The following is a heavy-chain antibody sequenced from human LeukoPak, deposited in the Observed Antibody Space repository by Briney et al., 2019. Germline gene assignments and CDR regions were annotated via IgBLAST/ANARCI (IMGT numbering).Heavy chain of an antibody. V-gene: IGHV4-61*02. Sequence: SGTLSLTCTVSGGSISSGSYYWSWIRQPAGKGLEWIGRIYTSGSTNYNPSLKSRVTISVDTSKNQFSLKLSSVTAADTAVHYCARGPTSYYYYYMDVWGKGTTVTVSS. D-gene: IGHD1/OR15-1a*01. CDR3: ARGPTSYYYYYMDV. CDR2: IYTSGST. CDR1: GGSISSGSYY. J-gene: IGHJ6*03.